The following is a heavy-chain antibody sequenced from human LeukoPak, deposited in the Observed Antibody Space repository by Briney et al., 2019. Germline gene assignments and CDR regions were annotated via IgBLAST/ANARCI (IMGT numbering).Heavy chain of an antibody. V-gene: IGHV3-7*01. CDR3: TTSLPHSVTASEGGS. Sequence: GGSLRLSCAASGFTFSSYAMHWVRQAPGKGLEWVANIRQDGSAQNYVDSVKGRFTISRDNAGNSLYLQMNSLRAEDTAVYYCTTSLPHSVTASEGGSWGQGTLVTVSS. CDR2: IRQDGSAQ. CDR1: GFTFSSYA. J-gene: IGHJ4*02. D-gene: IGHD2-21*02.